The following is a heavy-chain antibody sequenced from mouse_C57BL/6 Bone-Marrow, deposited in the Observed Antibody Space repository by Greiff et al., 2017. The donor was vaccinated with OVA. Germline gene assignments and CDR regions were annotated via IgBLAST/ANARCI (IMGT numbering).Heavy chain of an antibody. V-gene: IGHV5-15*01. Sequence: EVQGVESGGGLVQPGGSLKLSCAASGFTFSDYGMAWVRQAPRKGPEWVAFISNLAYSIYYADTVTGRFTISRENAKNTLYLEMSSLRSEDTAMYYCARGSKGYAMDYWGQGTSVTVSS. CDR1: GFTFSDYG. CDR3: ARGSKGYAMDY. J-gene: IGHJ4*01. D-gene: IGHD1-3*01. CDR2: ISNLAYSI.